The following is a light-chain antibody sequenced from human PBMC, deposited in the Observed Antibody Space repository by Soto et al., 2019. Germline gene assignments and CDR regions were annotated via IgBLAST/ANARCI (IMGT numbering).Light chain of an antibody. Sequence: EVVMTHSQLSLPVTLGQPASISCSSNQSLVHSDGIAYFSWFQQRPGRSPRRLIYKVSNRDSGVPARFSGSGSGTDFALKISRVEAEDVGVYYCMQGTHWPITFGQGTLLAN. CDR3: MQGTHWPIT. CDR2: KVS. J-gene: IGKJ5*01. CDR1: QSLVHSDGIAY. V-gene: IGKV2-30*02.